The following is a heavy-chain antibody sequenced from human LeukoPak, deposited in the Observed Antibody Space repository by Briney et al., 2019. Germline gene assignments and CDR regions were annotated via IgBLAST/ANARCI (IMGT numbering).Heavy chain of an antibody. V-gene: IGHV3-23*01. CDR3: ARDYYDSSGYYPWGY. J-gene: IGHJ4*02. D-gene: IGHD3-22*01. Sequence: GGSLRLSCTASGFTFSSYGMTCVRQAPGKGLEWVSAISGSGGSTYYADSVKGRFTISRDNSKNTLYLQMNSLRAEDTAVYYCARDYYDSSGYYPWGYWGQGTLVTVSS. CDR1: GFTFSSYG. CDR2: ISGSGGST.